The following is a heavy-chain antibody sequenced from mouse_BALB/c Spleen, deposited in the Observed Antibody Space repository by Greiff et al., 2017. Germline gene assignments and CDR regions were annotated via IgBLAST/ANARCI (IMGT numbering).Heavy chain of an antibody. V-gene: IGHV5-6-2*01. J-gene: IGHJ4*01. D-gene: IGHD1-2*01. CDR3: ARHKIHYYGWNAMDY. Sequence: EVQRVESGGGLVKLGGSLKLSCAASGFTFSSYYMSWVRQTPEKRLELVAAINSNGGSTYYPDTVKGRFTISRDNAKNTLYLQMSILKSEDTALYYCARHKIHYYGWNAMDYWGQGTSVTVSS. CDR1: GFTFSSYY. CDR2: INSNGGST.